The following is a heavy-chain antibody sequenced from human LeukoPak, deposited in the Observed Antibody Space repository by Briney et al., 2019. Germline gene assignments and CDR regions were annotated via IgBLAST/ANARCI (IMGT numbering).Heavy chain of an antibody. Sequence: GGSLRLSCAASGFTFSSYWMSWVRQAPGKGLEWVANIKQDGSEKYYVDSVKGRFTISRDNAKNSLYLQMNSLRAEDTAVYYCARDRYITMVPGNAFDIWGQGTMVTVSS. J-gene: IGHJ3*02. D-gene: IGHD3-10*01. CDR2: IKQDGSEK. CDR3: ARDRYITMVPGNAFDI. V-gene: IGHV3-7*01. CDR1: GFTFSSYW.